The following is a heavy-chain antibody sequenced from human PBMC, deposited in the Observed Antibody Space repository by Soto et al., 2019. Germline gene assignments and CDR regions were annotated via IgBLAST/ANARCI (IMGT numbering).Heavy chain of an antibody. Sequence: PGGSLRLSCAASGFTFSSYAMNWVRQAPGKGLEWVSAISGSGGSTYYADSVKGRFTISRDNSKNTLYLQMNSLRAEDTAVYYCAKSRNYYGSGSYFRYYYYGMDVWGQGTTVTVSS. V-gene: IGHV3-23*01. CDR1: GFTFSSYA. J-gene: IGHJ6*02. CDR2: ISGSGGST. CDR3: AKSRNYYGSGSYFRYYYYGMDV. D-gene: IGHD3-10*01.